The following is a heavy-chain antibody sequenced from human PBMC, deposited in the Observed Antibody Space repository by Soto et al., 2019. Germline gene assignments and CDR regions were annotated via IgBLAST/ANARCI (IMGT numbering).Heavy chain of an antibody. CDR2: IYYSGST. V-gene: IGHV4-30-4*01. J-gene: IGHJ4*02. Sequence: QVQLQESGPGLVKPSQTLSLTCTVSGGSISSGDYYWSWIRQPPGKDLEWIGYIYYSGSTYYNPSLKSRVTISVDTSKNQFSLKLSSVTAADTAVYYCARDAYYYDSSGMGFDYWGQGTLVTVSS. CDR1: GGSISSGDYY. CDR3: ARDAYYYDSSGMGFDY. D-gene: IGHD3-22*01.